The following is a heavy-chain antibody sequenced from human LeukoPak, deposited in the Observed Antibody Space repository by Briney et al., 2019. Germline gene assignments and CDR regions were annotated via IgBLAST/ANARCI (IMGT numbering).Heavy chain of an antibody. CDR3: ARDIATTPVY. CDR1: GFTFSNYW. V-gene: IGHV3-74*01. D-gene: IGHD5-12*01. CDR2: ITNDGSGA. Sequence: GGSLRLSCTATGFTFSNYWMHWVRQAPGKGLVWVSRITNDGSGATYADSVKGRFTISRDNAKNTVYLQMNSLRAKDTAVYYCARDIATTPVYWGQGALVTVPS. J-gene: IGHJ4*02.